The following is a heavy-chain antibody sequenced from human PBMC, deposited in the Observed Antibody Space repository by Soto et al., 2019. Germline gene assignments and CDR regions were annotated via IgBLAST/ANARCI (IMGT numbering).Heavy chain of an antibody. Sequence: EVQLVESGGGLVQPGGSLRLSCVASGFTVSSNYMSWVRQAPGKGLEWVSVIYSGGSTYYADSVKGRFTISRDNSKNTLYLQMNSLRAEDTAVYYCARDRRTTYGMDVWGQGTTVTVSS. D-gene: IGHD1-7*01. J-gene: IGHJ6*02. CDR3: ARDRRTTYGMDV. CDR2: IYSGGST. CDR1: GFTVSSNY. V-gene: IGHV3-66*01.